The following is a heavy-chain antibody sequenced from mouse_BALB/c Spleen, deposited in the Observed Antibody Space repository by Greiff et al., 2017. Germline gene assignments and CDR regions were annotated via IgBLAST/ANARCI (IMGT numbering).Heavy chain of an antibody. Sequence: VQLQQSGPELVKPGASVKISCKASGYAFSSSWMNWVKQRPGQGLEWIGRIYPGDGDTNYNGKFKGKATLTADKSSSTAYMQLSSLTSVDSAVYFCARGRYRYDEDYAMDYWGQGTSVTVSS. CDR2: IYPGDGDT. CDR1: GYAFSSSW. J-gene: IGHJ4*01. D-gene: IGHD2-14*01. CDR3: ARGRYRYDEDYAMDY. V-gene: IGHV1-82*01.